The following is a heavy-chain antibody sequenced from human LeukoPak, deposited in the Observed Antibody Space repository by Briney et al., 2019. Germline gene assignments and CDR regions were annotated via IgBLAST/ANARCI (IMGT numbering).Heavy chain of an antibody. J-gene: IGHJ4*02. V-gene: IGHV3-7*01. CDR3: ARDLDWLLFDY. CDR1: GFTFSSYW. D-gene: IGHD3-9*01. CDR2: INQDGSGK. Sequence: PGGSLRLSCAASGFTFSSYWMSWVRQAPGKGLEWVANINQDGSGKYYVDSVKGRFTISRDNAKNSLYLQMNSLRAEDTAVYYCARDLDWLLFDYWGQGTLVTVSS.